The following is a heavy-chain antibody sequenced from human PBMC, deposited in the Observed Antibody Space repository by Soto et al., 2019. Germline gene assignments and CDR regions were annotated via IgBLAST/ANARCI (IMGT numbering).Heavy chain of an antibody. Sequence: ASVKVSCKASGYTFTRYAMHWVRQAPGQRLEWMGWINAGNGNTKYSQKFQGRVTITRDTSASTAYMELSSLRSEDTAVYYCARVMSVVGGTTLKYWGQGTLVTVSS. D-gene: IGHD1-26*01. CDR3: ARVMSVVGGTTLKY. CDR1: GYTFTRYA. J-gene: IGHJ4*02. CDR2: INAGNGNT. V-gene: IGHV1-3*01.